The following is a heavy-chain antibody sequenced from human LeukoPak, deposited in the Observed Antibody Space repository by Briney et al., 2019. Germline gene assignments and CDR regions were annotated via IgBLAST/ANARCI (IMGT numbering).Heavy chain of an antibody. CDR3: ARSTDSSGSTIDY. V-gene: IGHV3-53*01. Sequence: GGSLRLSCAASGFTLSSKYMSWGRQAPGKGVEGGSIIYSGASTYYADSVKGRFTFSRDNSKHTLYLQMNSLRAEDTAVYYCARSTDSSGSTIDYWGQGTLVTVSS. J-gene: IGHJ4*02. CDR1: GFTLSSKY. D-gene: IGHD3-22*01. CDR2: IYSGAST.